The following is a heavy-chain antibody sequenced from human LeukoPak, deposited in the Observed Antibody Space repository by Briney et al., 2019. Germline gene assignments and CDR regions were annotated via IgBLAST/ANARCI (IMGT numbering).Heavy chain of an antibody. Sequence: PSETLSLTCTLSVGSISRGGYYWSWVRQHPGKGREWIRYIYYSGSTCNTPSLKSRVTISVHTSKNQFSLKPISVPAADTAVYYCARGTRPEYVYVWGSYRPLDYYGMDVWGQGTTVTVSS. J-gene: IGHJ6*02. CDR3: ARGTRPEYVYVWGSYRPLDYYGMDV. CDR2: IYYSGST. D-gene: IGHD3-16*02. V-gene: IGHV4-31*03. CDR1: VGSISRGGYY.